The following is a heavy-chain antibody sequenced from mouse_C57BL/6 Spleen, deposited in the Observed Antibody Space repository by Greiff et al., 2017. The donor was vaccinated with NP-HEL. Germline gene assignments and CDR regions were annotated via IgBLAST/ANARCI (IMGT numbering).Heavy chain of an antibody. CDR2: IWRGGST. Sequence: VMLVESGPGLVQPSRSLSITCTVSGFSLTSYGVHWVRQSPGKGLEWLGVIWRGGSTDYNAAFMSRLSITKDNSKSQVFFKMNSLQADDTAIYYCAKTGLRREYYFDYWGQGTTLTVSS. J-gene: IGHJ2*01. CDR1: GFSLTSYG. V-gene: IGHV2-5*01. CDR3: AKTGLRREYYFDY. D-gene: IGHD2-4*01.